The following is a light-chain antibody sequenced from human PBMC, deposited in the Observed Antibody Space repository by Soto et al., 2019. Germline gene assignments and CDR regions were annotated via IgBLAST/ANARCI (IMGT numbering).Light chain of an antibody. CDR3: CSYAGSYTFYV. V-gene: IGLV2-23*02. Sequence: QSVLTQPASVSGSPGQSITISCTGTSSDVESYNLVSWYQQHPGKAHKVMIYDVSKRPSGVPDSFSGSKSGNTATQTLSELQAEDEADYYCCSYAGSYTFYVFGTGTKGTVL. CDR1: SSDVESYNL. CDR2: DVS. J-gene: IGLJ1*01.